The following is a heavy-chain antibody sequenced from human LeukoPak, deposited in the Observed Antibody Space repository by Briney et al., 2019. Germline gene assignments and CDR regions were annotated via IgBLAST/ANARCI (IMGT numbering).Heavy chain of an antibody. Sequence: GGSLRLSCAASGFTLRSYTMNWVRQAPGKGLEWVSSIGISSNKIYYADSVKGRFTISRDNAKNSLYLQMNSLRAEDTAVYYCASAYDYGDLFDYWGQGTLVTVSS. CDR3: ASAYDYGDLFDY. CDR1: GFTLRSYT. J-gene: IGHJ4*02. CDR2: IGISSNKI. D-gene: IGHD4-17*01. V-gene: IGHV3-21*04.